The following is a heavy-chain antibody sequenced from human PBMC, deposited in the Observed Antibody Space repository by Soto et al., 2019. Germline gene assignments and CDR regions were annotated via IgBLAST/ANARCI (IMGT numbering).Heavy chain of an antibody. J-gene: IGHJ4*02. V-gene: IGHV1-18*01. CDR3: ATRSPAFDY. CDR2: ISTYKGNT. CDR1: GYTFTSYG. Sequence: QVQLVQSGPEVKKPGASVKVSCKTSGYTFTSYGIAWVRQAPGQGLEWMGWISTYKGNTNYAQKFQGRVTMTTDTSTSTGYMELRCLRSDDTAVYYCATRSPAFDYWGQGTLVTVSS.